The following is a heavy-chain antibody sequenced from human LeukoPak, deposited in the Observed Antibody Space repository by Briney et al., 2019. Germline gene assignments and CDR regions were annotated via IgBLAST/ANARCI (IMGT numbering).Heavy chain of an antibody. Sequence: ASVKVSCKASGYTFTGYYIHWVRQAPGQGLEWMGWISPNSGGTNYAQKFQGRVTMTRDTSISTAYMELSRLRSDDTAVYYCARDGEWELHDWFDPWGQGTLVTVSS. V-gene: IGHV1-2*02. CDR1: GYTFTGYY. CDR3: ARDGEWELHDWFDP. CDR2: ISPNSGGT. D-gene: IGHD1-26*01. J-gene: IGHJ5*02.